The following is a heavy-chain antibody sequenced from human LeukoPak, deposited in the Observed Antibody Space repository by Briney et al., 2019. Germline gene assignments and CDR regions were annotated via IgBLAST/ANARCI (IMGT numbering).Heavy chain of an antibody. D-gene: IGHD2-2*01. Sequence: SEALSLTCAVYGGSFSGYYWSWIRQPPGKGLEWIGEINHSGSTNYNQSLKSRVTISVDTSKNQFSLKLSAVTAADTAVYYCAGYPDPRKDGSSTSCIARSYYYYMDVWGKGTTVTVSS. CDR2: INHSGST. V-gene: IGHV4-34*01. J-gene: IGHJ6*03. CDR3: AGYPDPRKDGSSTSCIARSYYYYMDV. CDR1: GGSFSGYY.